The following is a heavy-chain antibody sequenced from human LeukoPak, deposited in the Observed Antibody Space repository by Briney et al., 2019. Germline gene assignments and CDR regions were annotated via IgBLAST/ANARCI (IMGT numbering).Heavy chain of an antibody. Sequence: ASVKVSCKASGGTFSSYAISWVRQATGQGLEWMGWMNPNSGNTGYAQKFQGRVTMTRNTSISTAYMELSSLRSEDTAVYYCARARGSSGWYRGVYYYMDVWGEGTTVTVSS. D-gene: IGHD6-19*01. CDR1: GGTFSSYA. CDR3: ARARGSSGWYRGVYYYMDV. CDR2: MNPNSGNT. J-gene: IGHJ6*03. V-gene: IGHV1-8*02.